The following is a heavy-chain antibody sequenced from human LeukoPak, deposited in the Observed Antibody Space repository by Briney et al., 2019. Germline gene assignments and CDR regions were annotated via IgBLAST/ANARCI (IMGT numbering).Heavy chain of an antibody. J-gene: IGHJ4*02. CDR2: IHSGGST. CDR3: ASPGRHSSSWYYAFDY. V-gene: IGHV3-53*01. D-gene: IGHD6-13*01. Sequence: GGSLRLSCAASGFTVSSNYMSWVRLAPGKGLEWVSVIHSGGSTYYAESVRGRFIISRDNSKNTLYLQMNSIRAEDTAVYYCASPGRHSSSWYYAFDYWGQGTLATVSS. CDR1: GFTVSSNY.